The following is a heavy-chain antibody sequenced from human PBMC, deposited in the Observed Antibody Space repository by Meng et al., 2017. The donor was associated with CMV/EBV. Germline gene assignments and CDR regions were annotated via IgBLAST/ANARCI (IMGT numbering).Heavy chain of an antibody. J-gene: IGHJ4*02. Sequence: VRVVVLGGGLDKPGGSLRLACAAYGFTFSSYSMNWVRQDPGKGLEWVSSISSSSSYIYYADSVKGRFTISRDNAKNSLYLQMNSLRAEDTAVYYCAKEIAAAGFDYWGQGTLVTVSS. CDR1: GFTFSSYS. D-gene: IGHD6-13*01. CDR2: ISSSSSYI. CDR3: AKEIAAAGFDY. V-gene: IGHV3-21*01.